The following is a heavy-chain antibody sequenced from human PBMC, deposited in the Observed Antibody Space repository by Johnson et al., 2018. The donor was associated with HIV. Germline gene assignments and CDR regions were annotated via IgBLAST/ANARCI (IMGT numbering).Heavy chain of an antibody. Sequence: MQLVESGGDVVRPGGSLRISCVASGFKLYEYDVSWVRQVPGKGLAWVSGINWSGGGTAYADSVKGGFTVSSDNAKNSLYLQMNSLRAEDTALYYCARDHSSSWTPGDAFDIWGQGTMVTVSS. J-gene: IGHJ3*02. V-gene: IGHV3-20*04. CDR1: GFKLYEYD. CDR3: ARDHSSSWTPGDAFDI. D-gene: IGHD6-13*01. CDR2: INWSGGGT.